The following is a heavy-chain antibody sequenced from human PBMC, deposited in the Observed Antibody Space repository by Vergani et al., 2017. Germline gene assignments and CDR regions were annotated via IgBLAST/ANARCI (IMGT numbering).Heavy chain of an antibody. CDR3: ARGGEWFDP. V-gene: IGHV4-59*01. D-gene: IGHD3-16*01. CDR2: IYYSGST. CDR1: GGSISSYY. J-gene: IGHJ5*02. Sequence: VQLVESGPGLVKPSETLSLTCTVSGGSISSYYWSWIRQPPGKGLEWIGYIYYSGSTNYNPSRKSRVTISVDTSKNQFSLKLSSVTAADTAVYYCARGGEWFDPWGQGTLVTVSS.